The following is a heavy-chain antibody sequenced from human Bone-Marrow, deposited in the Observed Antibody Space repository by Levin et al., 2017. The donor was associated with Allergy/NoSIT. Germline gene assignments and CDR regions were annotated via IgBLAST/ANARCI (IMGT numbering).Heavy chain of an antibody. V-gene: IGHV3-72*01. Sequence: PGGSLRLSCAASGFTFSDHYMDWVRQAPGKGLEWVGRSRNKANSYTTEYAASVKGRFTISRDDSKNSLYLQMNSLKIEDTAVYYCASRRYGDYGVGNYWGQGTLVTVSS. D-gene: IGHD4-17*01. CDR2: SRNKANSYTT. CDR1: GFTFSDHY. J-gene: IGHJ4*02. CDR3: ASRRYGDYGVGNY.